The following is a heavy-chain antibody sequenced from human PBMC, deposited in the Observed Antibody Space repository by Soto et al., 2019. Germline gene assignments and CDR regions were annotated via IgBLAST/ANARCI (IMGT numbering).Heavy chain of an antibody. Sequence: QVQLVQSGAEVKKPGASVKVSCKASGYTFTSYYMHWVRQAPGQGLEWMGIINPSGGSTSYAQKVQGRXXVXRXXSTSTVYMALSSLRSEDTAVYYCARAGGGYDRFDYWGQGTLVTVSS. D-gene: IGHD5-12*01. J-gene: IGHJ4*02. CDR3: ARAGGGYDRFDY. CDR1: GYTFTSYY. V-gene: IGHV1-46*03. CDR2: INPSGGST.